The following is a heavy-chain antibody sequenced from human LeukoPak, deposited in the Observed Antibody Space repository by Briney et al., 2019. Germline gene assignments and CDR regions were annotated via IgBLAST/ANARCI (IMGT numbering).Heavy chain of an antibody. J-gene: IGHJ4*02. V-gene: IGHV3-30*04. D-gene: IGHD5-12*01. Sequence: GGSLRLSCAASGFTFSSYAMHWVRQAPGKGLECVAVISYDGSNKYYADSVKGRFTISRDNSKNTLYLQMNSLRAEDTAVYYCARDSDSGFPGGGFDYWGQGTLVTVSS. CDR2: ISYDGSNK. CDR1: GFTFSSYA. CDR3: ARDSDSGFPGGGFDY.